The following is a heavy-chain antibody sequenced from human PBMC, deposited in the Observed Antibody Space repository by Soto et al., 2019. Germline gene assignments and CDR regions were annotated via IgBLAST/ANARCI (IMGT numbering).Heavy chain of an antibody. CDR3: ARDLYWSGCSCYSDRFAP. CDR2: ISAYNGNT. V-gene: IGHV1-18*01. Sequence: ASVKVSCKASGYTFTSYGISWVRQAPGQGLEWMGWISAYNGNTNYAQKLQGRVTMTTDTSTSTAYMELRRLRSDDTAVYYCARDLYWSGCSCYSDRFAPWGQGTLVIVSS. J-gene: IGHJ5*02. CDR1: GYTFTSYG. D-gene: IGHD2-15*01.